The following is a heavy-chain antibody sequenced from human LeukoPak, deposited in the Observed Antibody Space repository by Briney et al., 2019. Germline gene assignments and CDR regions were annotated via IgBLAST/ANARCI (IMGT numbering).Heavy chain of an antibody. CDR2: IYYSGST. V-gene: IGHV4-59*08. CDR1: GGSISSYY. CDR3: ARHAREMVDAFDI. D-gene: IGHD5-24*01. J-gene: IGHJ3*02. Sequence: SETLSLTCTVSGGSISSYYWSWIRQPPGKGLEWIGYIYYSGSTNYNPSLKSRVTISVDTSKNQFSLKLSSVTAADTAVYYCARHAREMVDAFDIWGQGTMVTVSS.